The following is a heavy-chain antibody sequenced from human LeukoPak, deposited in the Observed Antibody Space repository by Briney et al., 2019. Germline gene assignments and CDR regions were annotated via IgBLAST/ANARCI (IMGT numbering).Heavy chain of an antibody. V-gene: IGHV3-33*06. J-gene: IGHJ4*02. D-gene: IGHD3-22*01. CDR1: GFTFRSYG. CDR2: IWYDGSNK. Sequence: GGSLRLSCAASGFTFRSYGMHWVRQAPGKGLEWVAVIWYDGSNKYYADSVKGRFTISRDNSKNTLYLQMNSLRAEDTAVYYCAKGRTYYYDSSGYYSLDYWGQGTLVTVSS. CDR3: AKGRTYYYDSSGYYSLDY.